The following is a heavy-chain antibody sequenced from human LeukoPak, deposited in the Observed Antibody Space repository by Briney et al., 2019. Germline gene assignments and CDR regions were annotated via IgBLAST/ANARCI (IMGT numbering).Heavy chain of an antibody. CDR2: IYTSGST. V-gene: IGHV4-61*02. Sequence: PSQTLSLTCTVSGGSISSGSYYWSWIRQPAGKGLEWIGRIYTSGSTNYNPSLKSRVTISVDTSKNQFSLKLSSVTAAATAVYYCARGLVVVVPAAHRGYYYYMDVWGKGTTVTVSS. J-gene: IGHJ6*03. D-gene: IGHD2-2*01. CDR3: ARGLVVVVPAAHRGYYYYMDV. CDR1: GGSISSGSYY.